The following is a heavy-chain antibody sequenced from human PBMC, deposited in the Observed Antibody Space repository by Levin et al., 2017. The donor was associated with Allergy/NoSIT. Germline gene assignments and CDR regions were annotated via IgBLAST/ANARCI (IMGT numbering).Heavy chain of an antibody. J-gene: IGHJ4*02. D-gene: IGHD1/OR15-1a*01. CDR1: GGSISSSSYY. CDR3: ARTLGRTRNFDY. Sequence: PSETLSLTCTVSGGSISSSSYYWGWIRQPPGKGLEWIGSIYYSGSTYYNPSLKSRVTISVDTSKNQFSLKLSSVTAADTAVYYCARTLGRTRNFDYWGQGTLVTVSS. CDR2: IYYSGST. V-gene: IGHV4-39*01.